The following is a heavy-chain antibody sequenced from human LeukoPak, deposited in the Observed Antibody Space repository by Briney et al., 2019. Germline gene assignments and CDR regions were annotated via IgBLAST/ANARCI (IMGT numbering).Heavy chain of an antibody. CDR3: ARSLCMPYYDSSH. CDR2: INPNSGGT. V-gene: IGHV1-2*06. J-gene: IGHJ4*02. D-gene: IGHD3-22*01. Sequence: ASVKVSCKASGYTFTGYYMHWVRQAPGQGLEWMGRINPNSGGTNYAQKFQGRVTMTRDTSISTAYMELSRLRSDDTAVYYCARSLCMPYYDSSHWGQGTLVTVSS. CDR1: GYTFTGYY.